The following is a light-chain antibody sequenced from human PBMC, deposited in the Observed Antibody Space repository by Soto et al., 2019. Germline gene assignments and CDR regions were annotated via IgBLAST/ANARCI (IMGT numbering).Light chain of an antibody. J-gene: IGKJ3*01. CDR2: DVS. CDR3: QKYNSY. V-gene: IGKV1-5*03. CDR1: QSVSRW. Sequence: DTQMTQSPSTLSASVGDRVTITCRASQSVSRWLAWYQQKPGKAPKVLIYDVSSLASGVPSRFSGSRSGTDFTLTIRSLQPDVFEIYYCQKYNSYFGPGTKVDIK.